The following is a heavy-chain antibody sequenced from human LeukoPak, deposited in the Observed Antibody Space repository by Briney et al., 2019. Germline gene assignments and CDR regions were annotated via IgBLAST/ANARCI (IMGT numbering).Heavy chain of an antibody. Sequence: GGSLRLSCAASGFTFSSYAMHWVRQAPGKGLEWVAVISYDGSNKYYADSVKGRFTISRDNSKNTLYLQMNSLRAEDTAVYYCARDYYGSGSYLAYYYYGMDVWGQGTTVTVSS. CDR1: GFTFSSYA. J-gene: IGHJ6*02. D-gene: IGHD3-10*01. V-gene: IGHV3-30-3*01. CDR3: ARDYYGSGSYLAYYYYGMDV. CDR2: ISYDGSNK.